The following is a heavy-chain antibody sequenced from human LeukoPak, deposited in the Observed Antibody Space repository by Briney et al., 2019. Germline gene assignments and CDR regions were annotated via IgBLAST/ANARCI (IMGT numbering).Heavy chain of an antibody. V-gene: IGHV4-59*05. J-gene: IGHJ4*02. CDR2: ISYSGTT. D-gene: IGHD3-10*01. CDR3: AANSADYNTLGSSYKV. Sequence: SGGSLRLSCAASGFTFSDYYMSWIRQSPGKGLEWVGSISYSGTTYYNPSLKSRVTISVDTSKNQFSLKLNSVTAADTAVFYCAANSADYNTLGSSYKVWGQGTLVTVSS. CDR1: GFTFSDYY.